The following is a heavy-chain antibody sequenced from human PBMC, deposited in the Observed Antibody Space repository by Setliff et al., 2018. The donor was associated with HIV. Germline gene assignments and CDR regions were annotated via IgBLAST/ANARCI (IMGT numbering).Heavy chain of an antibody. CDR1: GGSISSGSYY. Sequence: SETLSLTCTVSGGSISSGSYYWSWIRQPAGKGLEWIGHIYTSGSTNYNPSLKSRVTISKDTSKNQVVLTMTNMDPVDTATYYCARLDYGSNWFDPWGQGTLVTVSS. J-gene: IGHJ5*02. D-gene: IGHD4-17*01. CDR2: IYTSGST. V-gene: IGHV4-61*09. CDR3: ARLDYGSNWFDP.